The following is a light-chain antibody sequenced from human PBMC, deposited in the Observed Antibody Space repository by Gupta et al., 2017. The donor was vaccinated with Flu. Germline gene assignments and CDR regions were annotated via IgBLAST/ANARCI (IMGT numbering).Light chain of an antibody. CDR2: GSS. CDR1: HSISTN. V-gene: IGKV3D-15*01. J-gene: IGKJ1*01. Sequence: VMTQSPVSVSVSLGETSTLSCRASHSISTNLVWYQQKPGQAPRLLIYGSSTRATGIPARFSGSGSGTDFTLTISSLQSEDFALYYCQQYDNWPRTFGQGTKVEV. CDR3: QQYDNWPRT.